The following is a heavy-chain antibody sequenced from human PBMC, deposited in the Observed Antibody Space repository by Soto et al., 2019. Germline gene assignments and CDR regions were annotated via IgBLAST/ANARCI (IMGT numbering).Heavy chain of an antibody. Sequence: ASVKVSCKAFGYTFTSYGISWVRQAPGQGLEWMGWISAYNGSTNFAQKLQGRVTMTTDTATNTAYMELRSLRSDDTAVYFCARDWSPAAVYYYGMDVWGQGTTVTVSS. J-gene: IGHJ6*02. D-gene: IGHD2-2*01. CDR1: GYTFTSYG. CDR3: ARDWSPAAVYYYGMDV. V-gene: IGHV1-18*01. CDR2: ISAYNGST.